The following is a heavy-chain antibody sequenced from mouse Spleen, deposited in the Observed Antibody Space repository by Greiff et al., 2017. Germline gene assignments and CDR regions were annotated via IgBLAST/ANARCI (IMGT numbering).Heavy chain of an antibody. Sequence: DVKLVESGPSLVKPSQTLSLTCSVTGDSITSGYWNWIRKFPGNKLEYMGYISYSGSTYYNPSLKSRISITRDTSKNQYYLQLNSMTTEDTATYCCARSANWDGGYFDYWGQGTTLTVSS. V-gene: IGHV3-8*02. CDR2: ISYSGST. D-gene: IGHD4-1*01. CDR1: GDSITSGY. J-gene: IGHJ2*01. CDR3: ARSANWDGGYFDY.